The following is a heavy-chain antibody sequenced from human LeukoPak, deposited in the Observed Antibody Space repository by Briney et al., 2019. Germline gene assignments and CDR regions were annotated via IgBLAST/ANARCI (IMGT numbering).Heavy chain of an antibody. CDR2: IKEDGSGR. V-gene: IGHV3-7*01. CDR3: ASLVAGTGWLQLDAFDI. CDR1: AFIFSGHW. D-gene: IGHD5-24*01. Sequence: GGSLRLSCEGSAFIFSGHWMNWVRQTPGKGLEWVASIKEDGSGRQYADSVKGRFTISRDNSKNTLYLQMNSLRAEDTAVYYCASLVAGTGWLQLDAFDIWGQGTMVTVSS. J-gene: IGHJ3*02.